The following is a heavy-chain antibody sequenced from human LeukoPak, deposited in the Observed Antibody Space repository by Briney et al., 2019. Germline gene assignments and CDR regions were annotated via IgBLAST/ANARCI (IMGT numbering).Heavy chain of an antibody. D-gene: IGHD6-13*01. CDR2: IRYDGSNK. V-gene: IGHV3-30*02. J-gene: IGHJ4*02. Sequence: GGSLRLSCAASGFTFSSYGMHWVRQGPGKGLEWVAFIRYDGSNKYYADSVKGRFTISRDNSKNTLYLQMNSLRAEDTAVYYCAKVRLSSSWYVFDYWGQGTLVTVSS. CDR3: AKVRLSSSWYVFDY. CDR1: GFTFSSYG.